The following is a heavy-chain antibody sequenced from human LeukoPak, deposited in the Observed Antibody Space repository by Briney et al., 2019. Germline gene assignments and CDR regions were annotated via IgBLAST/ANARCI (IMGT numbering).Heavy chain of an antibody. CDR3: ARDLGRWSHYFDY. V-gene: IGHV4-61*02. CDR1: GGSISSGSYY. CDR2: IYVTGST. J-gene: IGHJ4*02. D-gene: IGHD4-23*01. Sequence: SETLSLTCTVSGGSISSGSYYWSWIRQPGGKALEGIGRIYVTGSTTYNPSLESRVTMSLDTSKNHFSLKLRSVTAADTAVYYCARDLGRWSHYFDYWGQGTLVTVSS.